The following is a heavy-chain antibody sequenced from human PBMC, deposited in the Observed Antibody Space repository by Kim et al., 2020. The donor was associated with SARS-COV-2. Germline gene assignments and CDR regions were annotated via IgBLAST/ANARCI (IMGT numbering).Heavy chain of an antibody. Sequence: GGSLRLSCAASGFTFSSYSMNWVRQAPGKGLEWVSSISSSSSYIYYADSVKGRFTISRDNAKNSLYLQMNSLRAEDTAVYYCAVVPGYSLGAFDIWGQGTMVTVSS. V-gene: IGHV3-21*01. CDR2: ISSSSSYI. D-gene: IGHD3-9*01. CDR1: GFTFSSYS. CDR3: AVVPGYSLGAFDI. J-gene: IGHJ3*02.